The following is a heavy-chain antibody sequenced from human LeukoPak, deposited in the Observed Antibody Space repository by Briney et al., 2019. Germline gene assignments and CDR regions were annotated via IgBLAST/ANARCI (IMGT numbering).Heavy chain of an antibody. V-gene: IGHV3-11*06. CDR3: ARATKWELGDFDY. CDR2: ISSSSSYT. J-gene: IGHJ4*02. D-gene: IGHD1-26*01. Sequence: SGGSLRLSCAASGFTFSDYFMSWIRQAPGKGLEWVSYISSSSSYTNYADSVKGRFTISRDNAKNSLYLQMNSLRVEDTAVYYCARATKWELGDFDYWGQGTLVTVSS. CDR1: GFTFSDYF.